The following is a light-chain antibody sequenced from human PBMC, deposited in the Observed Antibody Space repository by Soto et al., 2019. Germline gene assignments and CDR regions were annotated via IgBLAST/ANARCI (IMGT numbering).Light chain of an antibody. CDR2: GAS. Sequence: EIVLTQSPATLSVSPGESATLSCRASQSISSNLAWYQQKPGQSPRPLIYGASSRATGVPVRFSGSGSGTDFTLTISSLQSEDFAVYYCQQYNDWPRTFGQGTKVDIK. V-gene: IGKV3-15*01. CDR3: QQYNDWPRT. CDR1: QSISSN. J-gene: IGKJ1*01.